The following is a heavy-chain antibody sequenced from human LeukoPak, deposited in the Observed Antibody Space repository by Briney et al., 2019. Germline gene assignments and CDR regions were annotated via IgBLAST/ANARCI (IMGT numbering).Heavy chain of an antibody. V-gene: IGHV1-3*01. Sequence: ASVKVSCKASGYTFTSYAMHWVRQAPGQRLEWMGWINAGNGNTKYSQKFQGRVNITRDTSASTAYMELSSLRSEDTAVYYCARVDWYFDVYYYYGMDVWGQGTTVTVSS. CDR1: GYTFTSYA. CDR2: INAGNGNT. D-gene: IGHD3-9*01. CDR3: ARVDWYFDVYYYYGMDV. J-gene: IGHJ6*02.